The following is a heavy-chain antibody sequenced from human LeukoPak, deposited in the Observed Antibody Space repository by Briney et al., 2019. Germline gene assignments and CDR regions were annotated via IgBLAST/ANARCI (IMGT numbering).Heavy chain of an antibody. CDR3: ASSELMVRGVPTFDY. Sequence: SETLSLTCAVYGGSFSGYYWSWIRQPPGKGLEWIGEINHSGSTNYNPSLKSRVTISVDTSKNQFSLELSSVTAADTAVYYCASSELMVRGVPTFDYWGQGTLVTVSS. J-gene: IGHJ4*02. D-gene: IGHD3-10*01. CDR2: INHSGST. V-gene: IGHV4-34*01. CDR1: GGSFSGYY.